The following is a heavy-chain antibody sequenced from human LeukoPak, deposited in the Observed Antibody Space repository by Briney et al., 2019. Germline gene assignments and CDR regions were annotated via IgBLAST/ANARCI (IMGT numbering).Heavy chain of an antibody. J-gene: IGHJ5*02. CDR2: INPNSGGT. CDR3: ARARIAAGHWFDP. Sequence: ASVTVSCKASGYTFTGCYMHWVRQAPGQGLEWMGWINPNSGGTNYAQKFQGRVTMTRDTSISTAYMELSRLRSDDTAVYYCARARIAAGHWFDPWGQGTLVTVSS. CDR1: GYTFTGCY. D-gene: IGHD6-13*01. V-gene: IGHV1-2*02.